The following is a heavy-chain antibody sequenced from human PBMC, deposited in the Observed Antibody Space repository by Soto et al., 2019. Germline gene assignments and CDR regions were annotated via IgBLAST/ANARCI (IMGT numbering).Heavy chain of an antibody. CDR2: ISNSGHSA. J-gene: IGHJ5*02. Sequence: GGSLRLSCAASGFTFSSYAMNWVRQAPGKGLEWISVISNSGHSAYSADSVKGRFTISRDNSKNTLYLQIKSLRAEDTAAYYCAKGGPTFLNWFGPWGQGTLVTVSS. D-gene: IGHD5-12*01. V-gene: IGHV3-23*01. CDR3: AKGGPTFLNWFGP. CDR1: GFTFSSYA.